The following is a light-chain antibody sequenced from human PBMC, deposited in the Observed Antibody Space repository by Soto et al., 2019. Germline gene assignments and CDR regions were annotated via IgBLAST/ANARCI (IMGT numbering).Light chain of an antibody. CDR3: AAWDDSLSVVM. J-gene: IGLJ3*02. Sequence: QSVLTQAPSASGTPGQRVTISCSGTRSNIGSNTVSWYQQLPETAPRLLIYSNDQRSSGVPDRFSGSKSGTSASLAISGLQSEDEADYYCAAWDDSLSVVMFGGGTKLTVL. V-gene: IGLV1-44*01. CDR2: SND. CDR1: RSNIGSNT.